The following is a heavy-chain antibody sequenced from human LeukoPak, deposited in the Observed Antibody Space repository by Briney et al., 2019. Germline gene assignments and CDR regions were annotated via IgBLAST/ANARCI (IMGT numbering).Heavy chain of an antibody. V-gene: IGHV1-2*02. CDR2: INLNSGDT. J-gene: IGHJ4*02. Sequence: ASVKVSCKPSGYSFTGYYMHWMRQAPGQGLEWMGWINLNSGDTNYAEKFQGRVTMTRDTSISTAYVELSRLRYDDTAVYYCASWAGGNAPVASFDYWGQGTLVTVPS. CDR3: ASWAGGNAPVASFDY. D-gene: IGHD1-14*01. CDR1: GYSFTGYY.